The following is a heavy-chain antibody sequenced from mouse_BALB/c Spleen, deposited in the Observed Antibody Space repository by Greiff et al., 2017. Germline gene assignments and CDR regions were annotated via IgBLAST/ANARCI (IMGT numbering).Heavy chain of an antibody. Sequence: VQLVESGPGLVQPSQSLSITCTVSGFSLTSYGVHWVRQSPGKGLEWLGVIWSGGSTDYNAAFISRLSISKDNSKSQVFFKMNSLQADDTAIYYCARNPYYGNRRFTNAMDYWGQGTSVTVSS. CDR3: ARNPYYGNRRFTNAMDY. J-gene: IGHJ4*01. V-gene: IGHV2-4-1*01. CDR1: GFSLTSYG. CDR2: IWSGGST. D-gene: IGHD2-10*01.